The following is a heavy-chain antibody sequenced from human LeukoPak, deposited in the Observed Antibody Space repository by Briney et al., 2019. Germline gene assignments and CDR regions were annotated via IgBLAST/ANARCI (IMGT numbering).Heavy chain of an antibody. CDR2: IYTSGST. D-gene: IGHD5-18*01. Sequence: SETLSLTCTVSGGSISSCSYYWSWIRQPTGKGLVWIVHIYTSGSTNHNPSRKSRVTISVDTTKNPFYLNLITVTAAAAALYYCARERGYSYAPEAFDIWGQGTMVTVSS. J-gene: IGHJ3*02. V-gene: IGHV4-61*09. CDR3: ARERGYSYAPEAFDI. CDR1: GGSISSCSYY.